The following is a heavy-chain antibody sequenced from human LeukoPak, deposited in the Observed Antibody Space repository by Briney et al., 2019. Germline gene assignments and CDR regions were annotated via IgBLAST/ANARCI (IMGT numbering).Heavy chain of an antibody. V-gene: IGHV3-53*01. CDR3: ARELSTPVHAFDI. Sequence: GGSLRLSCTGSTFTFSDYAMSWVRQAPGKGLEWVSVIYSGGSTYYADSVKGRFTTSRDNSKNTLYLQMNSLRAEDTAVYYCARELSTPVHAFDIWGQGTMVTVSS. J-gene: IGHJ3*02. CDR1: TFTFSDYA. D-gene: IGHD3-10*01. CDR2: IYSGGST.